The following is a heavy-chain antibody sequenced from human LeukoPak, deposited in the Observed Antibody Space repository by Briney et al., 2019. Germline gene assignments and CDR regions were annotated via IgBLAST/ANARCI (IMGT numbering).Heavy chain of an antibody. J-gene: IGHJ4*02. V-gene: IGHV3-74*01. CDR1: GFTFSGFW. CDR3: AREGIAVAGTPSFDY. Sequence: GGSLRLSCAASGFTFSGFWMHWVRQAPGKGLVWVSCISFDGSDATYADSVKGRFTISRDNAKNTLHLQMDSLTVEDTAVYYCAREGIAVAGTPSFDYWGQGTLVTVSS. CDR2: ISFDGSDA. D-gene: IGHD6-19*01.